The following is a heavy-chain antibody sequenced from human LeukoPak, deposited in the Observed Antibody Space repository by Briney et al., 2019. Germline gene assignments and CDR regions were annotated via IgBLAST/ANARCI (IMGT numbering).Heavy chain of an antibody. J-gene: IGHJ3*02. Sequence: SETLSLTCTVSGGSISSGGYYWSWIRQHPGKGLGWIGEINHSGSTNYNPSLKSRVTISVDTSKNQFSLKLSSVTAADTAVYYCARGGTGLDAFDIWGQGTMVTVSS. CDR2: INHSGST. CDR1: GGSISSGGYY. V-gene: IGHV4-31*03. CDR3: ARGGTGLDAFDI.